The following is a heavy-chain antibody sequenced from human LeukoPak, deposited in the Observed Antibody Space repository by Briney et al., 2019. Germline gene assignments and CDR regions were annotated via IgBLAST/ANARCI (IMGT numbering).Heavy chain of an antibody. D-gene: IGHD3-10*01. J-gene: IGHJ4*02. CDR3: AKPGGSGSYPKGGFDY. V-gene: IGHV3-30*02. CDR1: GFTFSSYG. CDR2: IRYDGSNK. Sequence: GGSLRLSCAASGFTFSSYGMHWVRPAPGKGLEWVAFIRYDGSNKYYADSVKGRFTISRDNSKNTLYLQMNSLRAEDTAVYYCAKPGGSGSYPKGGFDYWGQGTLVTVSS.